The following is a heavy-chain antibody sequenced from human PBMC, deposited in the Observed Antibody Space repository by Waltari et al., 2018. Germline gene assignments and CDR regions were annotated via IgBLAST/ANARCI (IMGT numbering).Heavy chain of an antibody. Sequence: EVQLVESGGGLVQPGGSLRLSCAASGFTFSDFSMNWVRQAPGKGLEWVSYISSTGSTIYCAESVKGRFTIARDNAQNSLYLQMNSLRADDTAVYYCARGYRKAFDIWGQGTMVTVSS. CDR3: ARGYRKAFDI. J-gene: IGHJ3*02. CDR2: ISSTGSTI. D-gene: IGHD5-12*01. V-gene: IGHV3-48*04. CDR1: GFTFSDFS.